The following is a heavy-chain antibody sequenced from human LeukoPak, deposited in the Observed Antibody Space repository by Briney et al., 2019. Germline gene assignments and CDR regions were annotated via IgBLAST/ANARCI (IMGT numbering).Heavy chain of an antibody. V-gene: IGHV4-61*08. CDR1: GGSISSGGYY. Sequence: PSQTLSLTCTVSGGSISSGGYYWSWIRQPPGKGLEWIGYIYYSGSTNYNPSLKSRVTMSVDTSKNQFSLKLSSVTAADTAVYYCTRGSSWYDYWGQGTLVSVSS. CDR2: IYYSGST. J-gene: IGHJ4*02. D-gene: IGHD6-13*01. CDR3: TRGSSWYDY.